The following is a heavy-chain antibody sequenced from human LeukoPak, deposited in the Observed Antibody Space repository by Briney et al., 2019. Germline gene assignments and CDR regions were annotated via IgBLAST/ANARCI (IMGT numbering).Heavy chain of an antibody. CDR3: ARGYSGYDPLFDY. J-gene: IGHJ4*02. CDR1: GYTFTGYY. CDR2: INPNSGGT. V-gene: IGHV1-2*02. D-gene: IGHD5-12*01. Sequence: ASVKVSCKASGYTFTGYYMHWVRQAPGQGLEWRGWINPNSGGTNYAQKFQGRVTMTRDTSISTAYMELSRLRSDDTAVYYCARGYSGYDPLFDYWGQGTLVTVSS.